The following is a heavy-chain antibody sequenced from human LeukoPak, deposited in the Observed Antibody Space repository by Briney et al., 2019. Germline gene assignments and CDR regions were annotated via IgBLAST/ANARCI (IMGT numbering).Heavy chain of an antibody. CDR2: IIPIFGTA. V-gene: IGHV1-69*05. CDR3: AVGSYYDFWSGYSLDP. J-gene: IGHJ5*02. Sequence: GASVKVSCKASGGTFSSYAISWVRQAPGQGLEWMGRIIPIFGTANYAQKFLGRVTITTDESTSTAYMELSSLRSEDTAVYYCAVGSYYDFWSGYSLDPWGQGTLVTVSS. D-gene: IGHD3-3*01. CDR1: GGTFSSYA.